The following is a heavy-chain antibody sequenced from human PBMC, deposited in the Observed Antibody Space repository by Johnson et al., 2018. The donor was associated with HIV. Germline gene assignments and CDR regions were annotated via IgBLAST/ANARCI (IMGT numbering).Heavy chain of an antibody. D-gene: IGHD6-13*01. Sequence: VQLVESGGSVVRPGGSLRLSCAASGFNFDDYDMSWVRQAPGKGLEWVSGFNWNGGSTGYADSVKGRFTISRDNAKNTLYLQMNSLRAEDTAVYYCAKELGSSWYHYAFDIWGQGTMVTVSS. CDR2: FNWNGGST. J-gene: IGHJ3*02. V-gene: IGHV3-20*04. CDR1: GFNFDDYD. CDR3: AKELGSSWYHYAFDI.